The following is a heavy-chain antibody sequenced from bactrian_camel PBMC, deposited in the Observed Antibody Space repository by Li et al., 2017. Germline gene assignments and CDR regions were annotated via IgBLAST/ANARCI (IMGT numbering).Heavy chain of an antibody. CDR1: GHTYLTDY. D-gene: IGHD4*01. Sequence: QLVESGGGTVQTGGSLRLSCTASGHTYLTDYMGWFRQTPGQEREGVACIETADGTTAYADSVKGRFTISQDNAKNTVYLQMNSLKPEGTGLYYCTADPSGLDYTCSRHLGYWGQGTQVTVS. CDR2: IETADGTT. V-gene: IGHV3S28*01. J-gene: IGHJ4*01. CDR3: TADPSGLDYTCSRHLGY.